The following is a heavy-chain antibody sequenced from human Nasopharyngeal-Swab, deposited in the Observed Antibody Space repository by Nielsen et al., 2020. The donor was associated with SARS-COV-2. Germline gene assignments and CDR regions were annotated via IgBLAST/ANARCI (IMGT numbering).Heavy chain of an antibody. J-gene: IGHJ6*02. V-gene: IGHV3-23*01. CDR2: ISGSGGST. CDR1: GFTFSSYA. Sequence: GALRLSCAASGFTFSSYAMSWVRQAPGKGLEWVSAISGSGGSTYYADSVKGRFTISRDNSKNTLYLQMNSLRAEDTAVYYCAKSSSTPYGMDVWGQGTTVTVSS. CDR3: AKSSSTPYGMDV.